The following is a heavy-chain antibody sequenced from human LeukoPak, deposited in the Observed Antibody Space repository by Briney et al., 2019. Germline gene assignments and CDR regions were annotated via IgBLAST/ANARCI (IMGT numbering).Heavy chain of an antibody. V-gene: IGHV3-66*01. J-gene: IGHJ1*01. CDR2: IYGGGST. CDR1: GFTVSSPY. CDR3: ARDRYFLH. Sequence: GSLRLSCAASGFTVSSPYMSWVRQAPGKGLEWVSIIYGGGSTFYADSVKGRFTISRDNSKNTLYLQMNSLRAEDTAVYYCARDRYFLHWGQGTLVTVSS.